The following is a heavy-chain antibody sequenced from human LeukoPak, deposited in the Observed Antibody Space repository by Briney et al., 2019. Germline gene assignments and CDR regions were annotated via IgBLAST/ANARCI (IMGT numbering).Heavy chain of an antibody. V-gene: IGHV7-4-1*02. CDR1: GYTFTGYY. J-gene: IGHJ3*02. CDR3: ARVVAGGWYDAFDI. Sequence: ASVKVSCTASGYTFTGYYMHWVRQAPGQGLEWMGWINTNTGNPTYAQGFTGRFVFSLDTSVSTAYLQISSLKAEDTAVYYCARVVAGGWYDAFDIWGQGTMVTVSS. D-gene: IGHD6-19*01. CDR2: INTNTGNP.